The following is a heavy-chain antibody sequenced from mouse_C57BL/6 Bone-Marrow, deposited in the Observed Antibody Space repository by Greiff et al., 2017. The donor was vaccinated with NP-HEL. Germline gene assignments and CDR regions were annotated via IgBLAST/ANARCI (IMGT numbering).Heavy chain of an antibody. CDR3: TTWRYGSSYDFDY. CDR1: GFNIKDYY. J-gene: IGHJ2*01. D-gene: IGHD1-1*01. V-gene: IGHV14-1*01. Sequence: VQLKESGAELVRPGASVKLSCTASGFNIKDYYMHWVKQRPEQGLEWIGRIDPEDGDTEYAPKFQGKATMTADTSSNTAYLQLSSPTSEDTAVYYCTTWRYGSSYDFDYWGQGTTLTVSS. CDR2: IDPEDGDT.